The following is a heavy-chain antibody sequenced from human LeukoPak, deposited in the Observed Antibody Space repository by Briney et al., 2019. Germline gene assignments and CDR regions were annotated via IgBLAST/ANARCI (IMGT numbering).Heavy chain of an antibody. Sequence: ASETLSLTCAVSGGSINNYYWSWIRQPPGKGLEWIGEISHSGSTKYNPSLKSRVIISVDKSKNHFSLNLSSVTAADTAVYYCASSSGWYRVDYWGQGTLVTVSS. V-gene: IGHV4-59*12. CDR2: ISHSGST. J-gene: IGHJ4*02. CDR3: ASSSGWYRVDY. D-gene: IGHD6-19*01. CDR1: GGSINNYY.